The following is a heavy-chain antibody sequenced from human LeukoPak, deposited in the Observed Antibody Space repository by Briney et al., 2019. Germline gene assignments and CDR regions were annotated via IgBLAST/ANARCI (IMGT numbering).Heavy chain of an antibody. CDR1: GFVFSNYW. CDR3: AGAVTSTEGY. D-gene: IGHD4-17*01. Sequence: PGGSLRLSCAASGFVFSNYWMTWVRQAPGKGLEWVASINDGGSGKYYVDSVKGRFTISRDNAQKSLYLEMHSLRAEDTAVYCCAGAVTSTEGYWGQGTLVTVSS. V-gene: IGHV3-7*03. CDR2: INDGGSGK. J-gene: IGHJ4*02.